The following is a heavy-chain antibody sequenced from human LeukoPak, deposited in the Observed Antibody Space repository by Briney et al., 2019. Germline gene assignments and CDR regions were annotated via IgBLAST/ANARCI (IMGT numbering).Heavy chain of an antibody. Sequence: GGSLRLSCAASGFTFSSYGMHWVRQAPGKGLEWVAFIRYDGSNKYYADSVKGRFTISRDNSKNTLYMQMNSLRAEDTAVYYCAKKVVERATISDPFDYWGQGTLVTVSS. CDR2: IRYDGSNK. CDR1: GFTFSSYG. J-gene: IGHJ4*02. V-gene: IGHV3-30*02. D-gene: IGHD5-24*01. CDR3: AKKVVERATISDPFDY.